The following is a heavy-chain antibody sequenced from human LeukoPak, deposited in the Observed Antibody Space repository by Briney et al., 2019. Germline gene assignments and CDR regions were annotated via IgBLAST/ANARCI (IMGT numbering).Heavy chain of an antibody. V-gene: IGHV4-39*07. J-gene: IGHJ6*02. CDR1: GGSISSSSYY. Sequence: SQTLSLTCTVSGGSISSSSYYWGWIRQPPGKGLEWIGEINHSGSTNYNPSLKSRVTISVDTSKNQFSLKLSSVTAADTAVYYCARGGMGLRFLEWLFNGMDVWGQGTTVTVSS. CDR3: ARGGMGLRFLEWLFNGMDV. CDR2: INHSGST. D-gene: IGHD3-3*01.